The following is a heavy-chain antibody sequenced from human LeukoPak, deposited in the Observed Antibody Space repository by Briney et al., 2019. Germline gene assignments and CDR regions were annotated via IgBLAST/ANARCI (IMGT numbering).Heavy chain of an antibody. V-gene: IGHV4-38-2*01. D-gene: IGHD1-26*01. J-gene: IGHJ4*02. CDR3: ARGSAGRTDY. CDR2: IYHSGST. CDR1: GYSISSGYY. Sequence: SKTLSLTCAVSGYSISSGYYWGWIRQPPGKGLEWIGSIYHSGSTYYNPSLKSRVTISVDTSKNQFSLKLSSVTAADTAVYYCARGSAGRTDYWGQRTLVTVSS.